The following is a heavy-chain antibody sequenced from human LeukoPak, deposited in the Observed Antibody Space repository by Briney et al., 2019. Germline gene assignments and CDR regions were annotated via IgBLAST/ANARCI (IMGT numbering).Heavy chain of an antibody. J-gene: IGHJ6*03. Sequence: GASVKVSCKASGYTFTGYYMHWVRQAPGQGLEWMGWINHNSGGTNYAQKFQGRVTMTRDTSISTAYMELSRLRSDDTAVYYCARRRLAIAARTAPGNMDVWGKGTTVTVSS. CDR1: GYTFTGYY. V-gene: IGHV1-2*02. CDR2: INHNSGGT. D-gene: IGHD6-6*01. CDR3: ARRRLAIAARTAPGNMDV.